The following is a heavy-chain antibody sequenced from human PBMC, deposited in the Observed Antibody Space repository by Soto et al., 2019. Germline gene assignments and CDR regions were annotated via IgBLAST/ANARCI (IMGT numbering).Heavy chain of an antibody. D-gene: IGHD3-3*01. Sequence: EVQLLESGGGLVQPGGSLRLSCAASGFTFSSYAMSWVRQAPGKGLEWVSAISGSGGSTYYADSVKGRFTISRDNSKNTLYLQMNSLRAEDTAVYYCAQSREWGGSGYRHHAFDIWGQGTMVTVSS. V-gene: IGHV3-23*01. CDR3: AQSREWGGSGYRHHAFDI. CDR1: GFTFSSYA. CDR2: ISGSGGST. J-gene: IGHJ3*02.